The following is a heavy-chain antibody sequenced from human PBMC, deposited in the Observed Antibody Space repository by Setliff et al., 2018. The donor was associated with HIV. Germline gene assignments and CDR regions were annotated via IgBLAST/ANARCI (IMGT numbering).Heavy chain of an antibody. V-gene: IGHV1-24*01. Sequence: ASVKVSCKVSGYTLTELSRHWVRQAPGKGLERMGGLDPKDGKTMYAQKFQGRVTMTEDTSTDTAHMELRSLRSEDTAVYYCVIGSAARPFDYWGQGTLVTSPQ. J-gene: IGHJ4*02. CDR3: VIGSAARPFDY. CDR1: GYTLTELS. D-gene: IGHD6-6*01. CDR2: LDPKDGKT.